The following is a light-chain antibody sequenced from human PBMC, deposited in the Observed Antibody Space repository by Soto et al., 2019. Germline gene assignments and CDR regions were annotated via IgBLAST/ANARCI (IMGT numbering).Light chain of an antibody. CDR3: QQCNSCPYT. J-gene: IGKJ2*01. CDR2: DAS. Sequence: EVVMTQSPATLSVSPGERATLSCRASQSVRSNLVWYQQKPGQAPRLLIYDASTRATGIPARFTGSGSGTDFTRTISSLQSEDFALYCCQQCNSCPYTFGHGTKLESK. CDR1: QSVRSN. V-gene: IGKV3-15*01.